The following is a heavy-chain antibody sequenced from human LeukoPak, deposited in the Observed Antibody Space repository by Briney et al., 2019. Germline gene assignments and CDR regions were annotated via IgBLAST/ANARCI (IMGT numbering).Heavy chain of an antibody. CDR2: ISYDGSNK. CDR1: GFTFSSYA. CDR3: ARVQGTVGSGWLPGMGDYFDY. V-gene: IGHV3-30*04. D-gene: IGHD6-19*01. J-gene: IGHJ4*02. Sequence: GGSLRLSCAASGFTFSSYAMHWVRQAPGKGLEWVAVISYDGSNKYYADSVKGRFTISRDNSKNTLYLQMNSLRAEDTAVYYCARVQGTVGSGWLPGMGDYFDYWGQGTLVTVSS.